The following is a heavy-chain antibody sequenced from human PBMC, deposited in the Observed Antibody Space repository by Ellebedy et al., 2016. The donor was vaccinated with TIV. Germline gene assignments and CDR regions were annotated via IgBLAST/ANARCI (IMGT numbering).Heavy chain of an antibody. V-gene: IGHV4-31*03. J-gene: IGHJ4*02. D-gene: IGHD2-8*01. CDR3: ASGGVYTYFFDY. CDR1: GGSISSGGYY. CDR2: ISYSGSA. Sequence: MPSETLSLTCTVSGGSISSGGYYWSWIRQHPGKGLEWIGYISYSGSAYYNPSFKRRVTISVDTSENHFSLELSSVTAADTAVYYCASGGVYTYFFDYWGQGTLVTVSS.